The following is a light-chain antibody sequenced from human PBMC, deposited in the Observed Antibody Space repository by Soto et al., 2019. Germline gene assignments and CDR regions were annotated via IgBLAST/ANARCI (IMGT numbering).Light chain of an antibody. J-gene: IGKJ2*01. CDR2: DAS. V-gene: IGKV3-11*01. CDR3: QQRSNWPPYT. Sequence: EIVLTQSPAPLSLSPGERATLSCRASRRVSSYFAWYHQNPGQAPRLLIYDASNRATGIPARFSGSGSGADCTLTISSLEPEDVAVYYCQQRSNWPPYTLGQGTKLEIK. CDR1: RRVSSY.